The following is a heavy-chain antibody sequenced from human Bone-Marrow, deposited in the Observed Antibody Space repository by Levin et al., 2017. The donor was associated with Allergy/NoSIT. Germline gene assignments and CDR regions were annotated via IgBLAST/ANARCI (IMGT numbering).Heavy chain of an antibody. V-gene: IGHV4-59*01. CDR1: GGSISSYY. CDR2: IYYSGST. J-gene: IGHJ4*02. CDR3: ARVGSGYESSNFDY. Sequence: SETLSLTCTVSGGSISSYYWSWIRQPPGKGLEWIGYIYYSGSTNYNPSLKSRVTISVDTSKNQFSLKLSSVTAADTAVYYCARVGSGYESSNFDYWGQGTLVTVSS. D-gene: IGHD5-12*01.